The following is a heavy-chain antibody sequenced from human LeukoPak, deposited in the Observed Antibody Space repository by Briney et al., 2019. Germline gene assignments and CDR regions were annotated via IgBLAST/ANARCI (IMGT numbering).Heavy chain of an antibody. CDR1: SGSISSSSYY. D-gene: IGHD3-10*01. V-gene: IGHV4-39*01. Sequence: SETPSLTCTVSSGSISSSSYYWGWIRQPPGKGLEWIGTIYYSGSTYYNPSLKSRVTISVDTSKNQFSLKLSSVTAADTAVYYCARHYGRHYFDYWGQGTLVTVSS. J-gene: IGHJ4*02. CDR2: IYYSGST. CDR3: ARHYGRHYFDY.